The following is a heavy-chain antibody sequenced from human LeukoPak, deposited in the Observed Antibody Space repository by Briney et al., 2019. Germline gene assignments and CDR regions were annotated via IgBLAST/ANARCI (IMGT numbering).Heavy chain of an antibody. CDR1: GGTFSSYA. J-gene: IGHJ4*02. V-gene: IGHV1-69*05. D-gene: IGHD1-1*01. CDR3: AGGLDRGLFDY. CDR2: IIPIFGTA. Sequence: GASVKVSCKASGGTFSSYAISWVRQAPGQGLEWMGGIIPIFGTANYAQKFQGRVTMTRDTSTSTVYMELSSLRSEDAAVYYCAGGLDRGLFDYWGQGTLVTVSS.